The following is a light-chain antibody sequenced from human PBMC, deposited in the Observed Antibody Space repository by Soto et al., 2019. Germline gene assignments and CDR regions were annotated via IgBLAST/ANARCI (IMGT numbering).Light chain of an antibody. Sequence: DIVMTQSPDSLAVSLGERATINCKSSQSVLYRSNNKNQLAWFQQRPGQPPKLLVYWASSRESGVPDRFSGSESGTDFTLTISSLQAEDVAVYYCQQYYSTPPWTFGQGTKVEIQ. CDR3: QQYYSTPPWT. V-gene: IGKV4-1*01. CDR2: WAS. CDR1: QSVLYRSNNKNQ. J-gene: IGKJ1*01.